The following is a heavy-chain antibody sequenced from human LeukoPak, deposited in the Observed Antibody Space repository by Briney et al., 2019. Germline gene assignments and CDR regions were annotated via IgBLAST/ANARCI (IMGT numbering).Heavy chain of an antibody. CDR3: ARVGGTNYYYYGMDV. CDR1: GGSISGYY. Sequence: PSETLSLTCTVSGGSISGYYWSWIRRPPGRGLEWIGYIDDSGNTNYNPSLKTQVTISLDKSKNQFSLQLSSVTAADMAVYYCARVGGTNYYYYGMDVWGQGTTVTVSS. V-gene: IGHV4-59*01. CDR2: IDDSGNT. J-gene: IGHJ6*02. D-gene: IGHD3-10*01.